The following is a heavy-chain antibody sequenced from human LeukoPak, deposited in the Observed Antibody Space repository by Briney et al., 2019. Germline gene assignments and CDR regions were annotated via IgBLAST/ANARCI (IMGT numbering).Heavy chain of an antibody. J-gene: IGHJ2*01. CDR2: ISDSGITT. D-gene: IGHD1/OR15-1a*01. V-gene: IGHV3-23*01. CDR3: AKDEQPGGG. Sequence: PGGSLTLDCAASGFPFSTFAMNWILQAPGKGLEWVSAISDSGITTHYVDSVNGRFTISRDNSKNTLYLQMTSQRAEDTAVYYCAKDEQPGGGRGRGTLVTVSS. CDR1: GFPFSTFA.